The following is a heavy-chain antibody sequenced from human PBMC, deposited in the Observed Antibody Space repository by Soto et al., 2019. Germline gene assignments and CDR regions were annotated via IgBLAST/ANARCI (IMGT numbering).Heavy chain of an antibody. V-gene: IGHV3-23*01. CDR1: GFTFSSYA. D-gene: IGHD2-2*01. CDR3: AKAYCSSTRCDLPPLDF. J-gene: IGHJ4*02. CDR2: ISGSGGST. Sequence: GSLRLSCAASGFTFSSYAMSWVRQAPGKGLEWVSAISGSGGSTYYADSVKGRFTISRDNSKNTLYLQMNSLRAEDTAVYYCAKAYCSSTRCDLPPLDFWCKGTLVTVSS.